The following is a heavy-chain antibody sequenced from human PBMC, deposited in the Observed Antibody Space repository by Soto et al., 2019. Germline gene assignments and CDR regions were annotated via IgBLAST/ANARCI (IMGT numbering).Heavy chain of an antibody. Sequence: ASQPLSLTWAVSSGSLGSGGYCWNWLRQPPGKGLEWIGYIYHSGSTCYNPSLKSRVTISVDRSKNQFSLKLSSVTAADTAVYYCARSQTTVTSYDYWGQGTLVTVSS. CDR2: IYHSGST. V-gene: IGHV4-30-2*01. J-gene: IGHJ4*02. CDR3: ARSQTTVTSYDY. CDR1: SGSLGSGGYC. D-gene: IGHD4-17*01.